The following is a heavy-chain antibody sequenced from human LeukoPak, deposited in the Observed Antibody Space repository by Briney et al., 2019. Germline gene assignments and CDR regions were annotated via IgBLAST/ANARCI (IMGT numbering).Heavy chain of an antibody. CDR2: ISGSGGST. V-gene: IGHV3-23*01. J-gene: IGHJ4*02. CDR3: AKSRKVTTPSDY. Sequence: GGSLRLSCAASGFTFSSYGMHWVRQAPGKGLEWVSAISGSGGSTYYADSVKGRFTISRDNSKNTLYLQMNSLRAEDTAVYYCAKSRKVTTPSDYWGQGTLVTVSS. D-gene: IGHD4-17*01. CDR1: GFTFSSYG.